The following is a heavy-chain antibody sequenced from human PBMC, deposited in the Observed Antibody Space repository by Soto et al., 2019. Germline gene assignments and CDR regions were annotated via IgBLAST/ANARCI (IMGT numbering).Heavy chain of an antibody. J-gene: IGHJ5*02. Sequence: SETLSLTCTVSGGSISSYYWSWIRQPPGKGLEWIGYIYYSGSTNYNPSLKSRVTISVDTSKNQFSLKLSSVTAADTAVYYCARVEGSSWFHNSNWFDPWGQGTLVTVSS. CDR2: IYYSGST. V-gene: IGHV4-59*01. D-gene: IGHD6-13*01. CDR1: GGSISSYY. CDR3: ARVEGSSWFHNSNWFDP.